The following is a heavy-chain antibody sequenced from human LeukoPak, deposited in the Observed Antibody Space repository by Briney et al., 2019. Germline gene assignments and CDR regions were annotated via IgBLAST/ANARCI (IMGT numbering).Heavy chain of an antibody. CDR1: GGSISSYY. D-gene: IGHD3-9*01. V-gene: IGHV4-59*01. CDR3: ARGGATYYDILTGFGRFNWFDP. J-gene: IGHJ5*02. Sequence: SETLSPTCTVSGGSISSYYWSWIRQPPGKGLEWIGYIYYSGSTNYNPSLKSRVTISVDTSKNQFSLKLSSVTAADTAVYYCARGGATYYDILTGFGRFNWFDPWGQGTLVTVSS. CDR2: IYYSGST.